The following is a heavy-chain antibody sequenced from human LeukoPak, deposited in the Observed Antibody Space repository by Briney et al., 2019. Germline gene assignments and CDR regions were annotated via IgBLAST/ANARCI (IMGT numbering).Heavy chain of an antibody. D-gene: IGHD2-15*01. J-gene: IGHJ6*03. CDR2: INPNNGDT. V-gene: IGHV1-2*02. Sequence: GASVKVSCKASGYSFTCDFKYWVRLAPGQGLEWMGWINPNNGDTNYAQKFQGRVTMTRDTSISTAYMELSRLRSDDTAVYYCARDGGAVDGDYYYYMDVWGEGTTVTVSS. CDR3: ARDGGAVDGDYYYYMDV. CDR1: GYSFTCDF.